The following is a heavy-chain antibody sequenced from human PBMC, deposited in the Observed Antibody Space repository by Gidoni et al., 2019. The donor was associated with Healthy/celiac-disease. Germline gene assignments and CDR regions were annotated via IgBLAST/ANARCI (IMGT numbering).Heavy chain of an antibody. D-gene: IGHD4-17*01. Sequence: QVPLVEAGGGVVQPGRSLRPSCAASGFTFSSYAMHWVRQAPGTGPEWVAVISYDGSNKYYADSVKGRFTISRDNSKSALYLQMNSLRAEDTAVYYCARDYDYGDYLDYWGQGTLVTVSS. CDR2: ISYDGSNK. V-gene: IGHV3-30*04. CDR1: GFTFSSYA. J-gene: IGHJ4*02. CDR3: ARDYDYGDYLDY.